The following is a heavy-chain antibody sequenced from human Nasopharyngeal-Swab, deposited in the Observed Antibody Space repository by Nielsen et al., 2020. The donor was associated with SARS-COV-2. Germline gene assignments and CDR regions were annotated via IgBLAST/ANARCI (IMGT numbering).Heavy chain of an antibody. CDR2: ISSSGSTI. J-gene: IGHJ4*02. V-gene: IGHV3-11*04. D-gene: IGHD3-22*01. CDR1: GCTFRDYY. CDR3: AREPGYDSSGYALGY. Sequence: SLKISCAASGCTFRDYYMSWIRQAPGKGLEWVSYISSSGSTIYYADSVKGRFTISRDNAKNSLYLQMNSLRAEYTAVYYCAREPGYDSSGYALGYWGQGTLVTVSS.